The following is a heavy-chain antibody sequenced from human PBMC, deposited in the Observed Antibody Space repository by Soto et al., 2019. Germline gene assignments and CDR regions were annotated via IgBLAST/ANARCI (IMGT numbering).Heavy chain of an antibody. CDR2: IYYSGTT. CDR1: WGTIRGFG. D-gene: IGHD3-10*01. CDR3: ARESYYGSGATVVAY. V-gene: IGHV4-59*01. J-gene: IGHJ4*02. Sequence: EILFLPWTVVWGTIRGFGWSRILKTPGKGLEWIGYIYYSGTTSYNPSLNSRVTMSVDTSKNQFSLKVNSVTAADTAVYYCARESYYGSGATVVAYWGQGTLVTVSS.